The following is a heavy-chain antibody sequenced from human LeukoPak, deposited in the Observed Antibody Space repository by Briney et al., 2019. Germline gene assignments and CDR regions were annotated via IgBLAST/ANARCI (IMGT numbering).Heavy chain of an antibody. J-gene: IGHJ3*02. Sequence: SETLSLTCAVYGGSFSGYYWSWIRQPPGKGLEWIGEINHSGSTNYNPSLKSRVTISVDTSKNQFSLKLSSVTAADTAVYYCARDLWLSLGAFDIWGQGTMVTVSS. CDR2: INHSGST. CDR3: ARDLWLSLGAFDI. V-gene: IGHV4-34*01. CDR1: GGSFSGYY. D-gene: IGHD5-12*01.